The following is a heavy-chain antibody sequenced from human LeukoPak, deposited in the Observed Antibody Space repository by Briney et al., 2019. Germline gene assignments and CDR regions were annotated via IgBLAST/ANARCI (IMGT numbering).Heavy chain of an antibody. D-gene: IGHD5-18*01. CDR1: GYTFTDYY. CDR2: INPNSGGT. J-gene: IGHJ4*02. CDR3: AMRGYSYGTLDY. Sequence: GASVKVSCKASGYTFTDYYMHWVRQAPGQGLEGMGWINPNSGGTNYAQKFQGRVTMTRDTSISTAYMELSRLRSDDTAVYYCAMRGYSYGTLDYWGQGTLVTVSS. V-gene: IGHV1-2*02.